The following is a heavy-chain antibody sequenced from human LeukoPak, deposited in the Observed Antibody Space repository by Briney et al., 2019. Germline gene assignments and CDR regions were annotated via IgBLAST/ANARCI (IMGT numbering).Heavy chain of an antibody. J-gene: IGHJ4*02. Sequence: GGSLRLSCAASGFTFSSYAMHWVRQAPGKGLEYVSAISSNGGSTYYANSVKGRFTISSDNSKNTLYLQMRSLRAEDMAVYYCARALLNSYCSSTSCYTWGIDYWGQGTLVTVSS. CDR1: GFTFSSYA. D-gene: IGHD2-2*02. V-gene: IGHV3-64*01. CDR3: ARALLNSYCSSTSCYTWGIDY. CDR2: ISSNGGST.